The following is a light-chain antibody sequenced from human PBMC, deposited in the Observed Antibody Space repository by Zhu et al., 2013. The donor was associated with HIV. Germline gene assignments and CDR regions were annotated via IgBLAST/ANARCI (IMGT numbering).Light chain of an antibody. V-gene: IGLV2-14*01. CDR2: EVT. CDR3: NSHRSGTTLVL. J-gene: IGLJ2*01. Sequence: QSALTQPPSASGSPGQSVTISCTGTSSDVGGYNYVSWYQQHPGKAPKLMIYEVTKRPSGVSNRFSGSKSGNTASLTISGLQDDDEAVYYCNSHRSGTTLVLFGGGTTVTVL. CDR1: SSDVGGYNY.